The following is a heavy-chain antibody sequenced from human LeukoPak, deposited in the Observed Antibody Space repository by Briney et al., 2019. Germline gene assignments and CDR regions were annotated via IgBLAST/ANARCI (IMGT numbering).Heavy chain of an antibody. V-gene: IGHV4-59*08. J-gene: IGHJ4*02. Sequence: SETLSLTCAVYGGSFSGYYWSWIRQPPGKGLEWIGYIYYSGSTNYNPSLKSRVTISVDTSKNQFSLKLSSVTAADTAVYYCARLAQRSFNFDYWGQGTLVTVSS. CDR3: ARLAQRSFNFDY. CDR2: IYYSGST. CDR1: GGSFSGYY. D-gene: IGHD1/OR15-1a*01.